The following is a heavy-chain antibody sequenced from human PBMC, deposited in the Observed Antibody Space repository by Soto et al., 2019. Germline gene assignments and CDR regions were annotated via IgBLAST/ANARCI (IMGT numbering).Heavy chain of an antibody. V-gene: IGHV3-33*01. D-gene: IGHD2-2*02. CDR2: IWYDGSNK. Sequence: QVQLVESGGGVVQPGRSLRLSCAASGFTFSSYGMHWVRQAPGKGLEWVAVIWYDGSNKYYADSVKGRFTISRDNSKNTLYLQMNSLRAEDTAVYYCARGVDCSSTSCYTGYFQHWGQGTLVTVSS. J-gene: IGHJ1*01. CDR3: ARGVDCSSTSCYTGYFQH. CDR1: GFTFSSYG.